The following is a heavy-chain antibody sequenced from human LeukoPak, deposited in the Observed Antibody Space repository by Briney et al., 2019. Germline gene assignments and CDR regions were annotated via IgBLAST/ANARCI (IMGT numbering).Heavy chain of an antibody. CDR1: GYTFTGYY. Sequence: APVKVSCKASGYTFTGYYMHWVRQAPGQGLEWMGWINPNSGGTNYAQKFQGRVTMTRDTSISTAYMELSRLRSDDTAVYYCARGGVLLWFGESRGYAFDIWGQGTMVTVSS. J-gene: IGHJ3*02. D-gene: IGHD3-10*01. CDR3: ARGGVLLWFGESRGYAFDI. V-gene: IGHV1-2*02. CDR2: INPNSGGT.